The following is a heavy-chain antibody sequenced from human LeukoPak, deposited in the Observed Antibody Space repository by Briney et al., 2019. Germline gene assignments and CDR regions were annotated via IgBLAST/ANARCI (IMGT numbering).Heavy chain of an antibody. CDR2: INHSGST. CDR3: ARRSKASNWNPTRNAFDI. V-gene: IGHV4-34*01. D-gene: IGHD1-1*01. Sequence: PSETLSLTCAVYGGSFSGYYWSWIRRPPGKGLEWIGEINHSGSTNYNPSLKSRVTISVDTSKNQFSLKLSSVTAADTAVYYCARRSKASNWNPTRNAFDIWGQGTMVTVSS. CDR1: GGSFSGYY. J-gene: IGHJ3*02.